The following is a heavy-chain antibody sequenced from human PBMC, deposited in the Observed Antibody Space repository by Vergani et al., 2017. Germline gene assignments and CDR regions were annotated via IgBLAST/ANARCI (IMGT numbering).Heavy chain of an antibody. V-gene: IGHV1-2*04. CDR2: INPNSGGT. J-gene: IGHJ6*02. D-gene: IGHD3-22*01. CDR1: GYTFTGYY. CDR3: ARALAGYDSSAPSYYGMDV. Sequence: QVQLVQSGAEVKKPGASVKVSCKASGYTFTGYYMHWVRQAPGQGLEWMGWINPNSGGTNYAQKFQGWVTMTRDTPISTAYMELSRLRSDDTAVYYCARALAGYDSSAPSYYGMDVWGQGTTVTVSS.